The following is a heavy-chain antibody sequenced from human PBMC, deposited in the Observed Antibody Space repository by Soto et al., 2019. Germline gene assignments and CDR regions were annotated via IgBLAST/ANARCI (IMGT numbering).Heavy chain of an antibody. J-gene: IGHJ4*02. CDR3: AKALGRDFSDFDS. CDR2: ISDCCGIS. CDR1: GFSFRSSA. D-gene: IGHD3-10*01. V-gene: IGHV3-23*01. Sequence: GGSLRLSCAASGFSFRSSAMSWVRQAPGKELEWVSSISDCCGISYYADSVKGRFSISRDNSKNTLYLQMNSLRAEDTAVYYCAKALGRDFSDFDSWGQGTQVTVSS.